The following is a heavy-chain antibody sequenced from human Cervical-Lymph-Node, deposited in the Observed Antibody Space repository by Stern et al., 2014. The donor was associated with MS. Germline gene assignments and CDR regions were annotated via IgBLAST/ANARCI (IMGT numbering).Heavy chain of an antibody. CDR3: ASGTGSKRPTGNY. CDR2: INPSGDSA. J-gene: IGHJ4*02. V-gene: IGHV1-46*01. Sequence: VQLVQSGAEVKKPGASVTVSCKASGYTFTSHYLHWVRQAPGQGLEWVGIINPSGDSASYAQKLQGRVTMTRDTSTSTVYMELSSLRAEDTAVYYCASGTGSKRPTGNYWGQGTLVTVSS. CDR1: GYTFTSHY. D-gene: IGHD3/OR15-3a*01.